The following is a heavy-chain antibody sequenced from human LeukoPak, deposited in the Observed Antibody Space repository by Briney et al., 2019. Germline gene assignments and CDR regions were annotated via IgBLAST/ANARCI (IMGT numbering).Heavy chain of an antibody. J-gene: IGHJ4*02. CDR3: ARRPRSAYGDYRFDY. D-gene: IGHD4-17*01. CDR2: IYTSGST. V-gene: IGHV4-4*07. CDR1: GGSISSYY. Sequence: SETQSLTCTVSGGSISSYYWSWIRQPAGKGLEWIGRIYTSGSTNYNPSLKSRVTMSVDTSKNQFSLKLSSVTAADTAVYYCARRPRSAYGDYRFDYWGQGTLVTVSS.